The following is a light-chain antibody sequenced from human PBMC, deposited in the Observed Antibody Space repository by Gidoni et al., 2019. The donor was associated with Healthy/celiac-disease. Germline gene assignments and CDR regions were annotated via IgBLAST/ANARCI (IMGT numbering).Light chain of an antibody. J-gene: IGLJ2*01. CDR1: SSDVGGYNY. V-gene: IGLV2-11*01. CDR2: DVS. CDR3: CSYAGSYLVV. Sequence: QSALPQPRSVSGSPGQSVTIACTGTSSDVGGYNYVSWYQHHPGKAPKLMIYDVSKRPSGVPDRFSGSKSGNTASLTISGLQAEDEADYYCCSYAGSYLVVFGGGTKLTVL.